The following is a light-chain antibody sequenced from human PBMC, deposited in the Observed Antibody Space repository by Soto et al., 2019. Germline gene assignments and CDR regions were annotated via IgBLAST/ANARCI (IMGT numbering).Light chain of an antibody. CDR2: DVS. CDR1: SSDVGGYNY. J-gene: IGLJ2*01. CDR3: TSYTSSSTLVV. Sequence: QSVLTQPASVSGSPGQSITISCTGTSSDVGGYNYVSWYQQHQGKPPKLMIYDVSNRHSGVSNRVSGSKSGNTASLTISGLQAEDEADYYCTSYTSSSTLVVFGGGTKLTVL. V-gene: IGLV2-14*01.